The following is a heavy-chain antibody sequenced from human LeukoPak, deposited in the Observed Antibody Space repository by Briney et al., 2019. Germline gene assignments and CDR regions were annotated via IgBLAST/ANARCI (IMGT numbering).Heavy chain of an antibody. D-gene: IGHD6-19*01. CDR1: GYTFTSYY. V-gene: IGHV1-46*01. J-gene: IGHJ4*02. Sequence: ASVKVSCKAPGYTFTSYYMHWVRQAPGQGLEWMGIISPSGGSTSYAQKFQGRVTMTRDTSTSTVYMELSSLRSEDTAVYYCARSGYSSGWVDYWGQGTLVTVSS. CDR2: ISPSGGST. CDR3: ARSGYSSGWVDY.